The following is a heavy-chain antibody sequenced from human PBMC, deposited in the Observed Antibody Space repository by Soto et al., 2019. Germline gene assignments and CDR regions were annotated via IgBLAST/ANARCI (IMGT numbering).Heavy chain of an antibody. V-gene: IGHV1-69*13. D-gene: IGHD6-13*01. CDR1: GGTFSNHA. Sequence: GASVKVSCKASGGTFSNHAINWVRQAPGQGLEWMGRIIPIFTTTNYAQKFQGRVTITADESTITAYMELSSLKHDDTAVYYCAREVAADGTFREDVFDIWGQGTLVTV. CDR3: AREVAADGTFREDVFDI. J-gene: IGHJ3*02. CDR2: IIPIFTTT.